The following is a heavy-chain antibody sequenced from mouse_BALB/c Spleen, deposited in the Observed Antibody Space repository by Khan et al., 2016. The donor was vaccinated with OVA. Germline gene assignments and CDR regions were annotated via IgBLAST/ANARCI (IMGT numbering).Heavy chain of an antibody. J-gene: IGHJ3*01. D-gene: IGHD1-1*01. Sequence: VQLKESGPSLVKPSQTLSLTCSVTGDSITRGYWNWIRKFPGNKLDYMGYISYSGNTYCNPSLKSRISITRDTSKNQYYLQLNSVTTEDTVTYYCACELRGFAYWDQGTLVTVSA. V-gene: IGHV3-8*02. CDR1: GDSITRGY. CDR3: ACELRGFAY. CDR2: ISYSGNT.